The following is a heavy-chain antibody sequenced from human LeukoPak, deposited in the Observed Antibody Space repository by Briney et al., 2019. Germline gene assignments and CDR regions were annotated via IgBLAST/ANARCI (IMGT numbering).Heavy chain of an antibody. CDR3: ARVDCSGGSCYFDY. D-gene: IGHD2-15*01. V-gene: IGHV3-74*01. Sequence: GGTLRLTCAASGFTFSRYWMHWVRQTPGKGLVWVSRINSDGSSTRYADSVKGRFTISRDNAKNTLDVQMSSLRAEDTAVYYCARVDCSGGSCYFDYWGQGTLVTVCS. J-gene: IGHJ4*02. CDR2: INSDGSST. CDR1: GFTFSRYW.